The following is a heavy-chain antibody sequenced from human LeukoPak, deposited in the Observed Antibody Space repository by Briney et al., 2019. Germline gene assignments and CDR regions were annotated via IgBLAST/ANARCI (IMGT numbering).Heavy chain of an antibody. CDR3: ARAGSSGWLYYYYYYMDV. D-gene: IGHD6-19*01. V-gene: IGHV1-2*02. J-gene: IGHJ6*03. Sequence: ASVKVSCKASGHTFTGYYMHWVRQAPGQGLEWMGWINANSGGTNYAQKFQGRVTITRNTSISTAYMELSSLRSEDTAVYYCARAGSSGWLYYYYYYMDVWGKGTTVTVSS. CDR1: GHTFTGYY. CDR2: INANSGGT.